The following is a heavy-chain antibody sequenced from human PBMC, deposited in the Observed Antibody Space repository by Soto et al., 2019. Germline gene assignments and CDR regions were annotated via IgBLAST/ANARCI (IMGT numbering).Heavy chain of an antibody. D-gene: IGHD2-2*01. CDR3: AKDTIVVVPAAILNAFDI. CDR1: GFTFSSYS. CDR2: ISGSGGST. V-gene: IGHV3-23*01. Sequence: PGGSLILSCAASGFTFSSYSMSWVRQAPGKGLEWVSAISGSGGSTYYADSVKGRFTISRDNSKNTLYLQMNSLRAEDTAVYYCAKDTIVVVPAAILNAFDIWGQGTMVTVSS. J-gene: IGHJ3*02.